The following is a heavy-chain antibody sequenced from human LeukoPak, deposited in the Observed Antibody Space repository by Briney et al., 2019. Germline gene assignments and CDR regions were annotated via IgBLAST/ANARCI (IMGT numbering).Heavy chain of an antibody. D-gene: IGHD2-2*01. V-gene: IGHV3-7*01. CDR1: GFSFYGDW. CDR2: IKRDGSQK. CDR3: VRDGPAFLDFDY. Sequence: PGGSLRLSCAASGFSFYGDWINWVRQAPGKGLEWVANIKRDGSQKYYVDSVEGRFTISRDNAKKSVFLQMDSLRAEDTAVYFCVRDGPAFLDFDYWGQGTMVTVSS. J-gene: IGHJ4*02.